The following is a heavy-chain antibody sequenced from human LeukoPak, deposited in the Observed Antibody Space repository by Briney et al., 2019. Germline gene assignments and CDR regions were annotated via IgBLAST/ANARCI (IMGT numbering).Heavy chain of an antibody. CDR2: IIPILGIA. J-gene: IGHJ3*02. D-gene: IGHD3-22*01. Sequence: GSSVKVSCKASGGTFSSYAISWVRQAPGQGLEWMGRIIPILGIANYAQKFQGRVTITADKSTSTAYMELSSLRSEDTAVYYCATRWQSSGYYYGGEGAFDIWGQGTMVTVSS. CDR3: ATRWQSSGYYYGGEGAFDI. V-gene: IGHV1-69*04. CDR1: GGTFSSYA.